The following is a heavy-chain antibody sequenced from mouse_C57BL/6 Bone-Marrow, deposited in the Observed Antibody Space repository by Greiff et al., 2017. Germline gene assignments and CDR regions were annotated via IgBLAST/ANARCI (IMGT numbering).Heavy chain of an antibody. J-gene: IGHJ3*01. CDR3: ARYGWAY. CDR1: GYTFTDYY. V-gene: IGHV1-19*01. CDR2: INPYNGGT. Sequence: EVKLVESGPVLVKPGASVKMSCKASGYTFTDYYMNWVKQSHGKSLEWIGVINPYNGGTSYNQKFKGKATLTVDKSSSTAYMELNSLTSEDSAVYYCARYGWAYWGQGTLVTVSA. D-gene: IGHD1-1*01.